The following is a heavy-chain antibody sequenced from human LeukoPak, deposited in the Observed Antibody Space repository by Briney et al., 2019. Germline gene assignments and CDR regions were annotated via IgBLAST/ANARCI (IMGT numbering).Heavy chain of an antibody. CDR1: GGSFGSFSSYY. CDR3: ARVIVGDYIDY. D-gene: IGHD4-17*01. Sequence: SETLSLTCCVSGGSFGSFSSYYWTWTRQPAGRGLEWIGRVYISGSTDYNPSLESRVTMSMDTSKNQFSLKLSSATAADTGVYYCARVIVGDYIDYWGQGTLLTVSS. J-gene: IGHJ4*02. CDR2: VYISGST. V-gene: IGHV4-4*07.